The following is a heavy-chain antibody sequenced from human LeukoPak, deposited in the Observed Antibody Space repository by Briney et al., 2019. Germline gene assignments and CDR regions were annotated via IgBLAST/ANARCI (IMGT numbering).Heavy chain of an antibody. D-gene: IGHD3-10*01. CDR1: GFTFSSYD. Sequence: GGSLRLSCAASGFTFSSYDMHWVRQAPGKGLEWVAVISYDGSNKYYADSVKGRFTTSRDNSKNTLYLQMNSLRAEDTAVYYCARPNYYGSGSYYNDLDYWGQGTLVTVSS. V-gene: IGHV3-30-3*01. CDR3: ARPNYYGSGSYYNDLDY. CDR2: ISYDGSNK. J-gene: IGHJ4*02.